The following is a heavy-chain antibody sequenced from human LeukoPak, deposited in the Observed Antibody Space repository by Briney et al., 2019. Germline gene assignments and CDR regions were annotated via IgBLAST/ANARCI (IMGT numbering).Heavy chain of an antibody. V-gene: IGHV4-61*02. CDR2: IYIGGST. CDR3: AREGLE. D-gene: IGHD5-24*01. Sequence: SETLSLTCTVSGGSISSGSYFWTWIRQPAGKGLEWIGRIYIGGSTNYNPSLKSRVTISEDTSKNQFSLKLSSVTAADTAVYYCAREGLEWGQGILVTVSS. CDR1: GGSISSGSYF. J-gene: IGHJ4*02.